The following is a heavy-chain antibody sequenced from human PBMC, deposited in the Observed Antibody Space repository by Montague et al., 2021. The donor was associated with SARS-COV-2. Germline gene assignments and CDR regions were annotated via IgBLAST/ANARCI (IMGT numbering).Heavy chain of an antibody. D-gene: IGHD5-18*01. CDR1: GFSLSTSGMC. J-gene: IGHJ3*02. Sequence: PALVKPTQTLTLTCTFSGFSLSTSGMCVSWIRQPPGKALEWLARSDWXXXKYYSTPLKTRLTISKDTSKNQVVLTMTSMDPVDTATYYCARTRVDTAVAFDIWGQGTMVTVSS. CDR2: SDWXXXK. V-gene: IGHV2-70*11. CDR3: ARTRVDTAVAFDI.